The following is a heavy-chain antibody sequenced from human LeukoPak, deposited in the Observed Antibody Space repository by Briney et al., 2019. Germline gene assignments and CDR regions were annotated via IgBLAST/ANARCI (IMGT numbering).Heavy chain of an antibody. CDR1: GGSFSGYY. CDR3: ARRPRGKPMVRGVSRLAFDI. V-gene: IGHV4-34*01. J-gene: IGHJ3*02. Sequence: SETLSLTCAVYGGSFSGYYWSWIRQPPGKGLEWIGEINHSGSTNYNPSLKSRVTISVDTSKNQFSLKLSSVTAADTAVYYCARRPRGKPMVRGVSRLAFDIWGQGTMVTVSS. CDR2: INHSGST. D-gene: IGHD3-10*01.